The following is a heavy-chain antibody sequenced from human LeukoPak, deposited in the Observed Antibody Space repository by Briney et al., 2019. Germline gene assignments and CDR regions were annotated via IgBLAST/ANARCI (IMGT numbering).Heavy chain of an antibody. V-gene: IGHV3-30*18. D-gene: IGHD4-23*01. CDR3: AKELGEDYGGNGDKAFDI. CDR2: ISYDGSNK. J-gene: IGHJ3*02. CDR1: GFTFSSYG. Sequence: PGGSLRLSCAASGFTFSSYGMHWVRQAPGKGLEWVAVISYDGSNKYYADSVKGRFTISRDNSKNTLYLQMNSLRAEDTAVYYCAKELGEDYGGNGDKAFDIWGQGTMVTVSS.